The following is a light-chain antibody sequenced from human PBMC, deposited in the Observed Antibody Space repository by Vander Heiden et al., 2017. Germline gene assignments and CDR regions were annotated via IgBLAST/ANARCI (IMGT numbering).Light chain of an antibody. CDR2: LGS. CDR1: QSLLHSNGYNY. CDR3: RQGLHTPYT. Sequence: DSVMTQSPLPLPVTPGEPASISCRSSQSLLHSNGYNYLDWYLQKPGQAPQLLIYLGSDRASGVPDRFSGSGSGTDFTLKISRVEAEDVGVYYCRQGLHTPYTFGQGTKMEIK. J-gene: IGKJ2*01. V-gene: IGKV2-28*01.